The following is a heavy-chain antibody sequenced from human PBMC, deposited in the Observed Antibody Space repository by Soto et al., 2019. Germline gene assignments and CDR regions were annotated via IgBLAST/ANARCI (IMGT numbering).Heavy chain of an antibody. CDR1: GDSMTSSSYY. Sequence: PSETLSLTCTVSGDSMTSSSYYWGWIRQPPGKGLEWIGSIYYSERTSYNSGSTYYSPSLKSRVTISGDTSKSQFSLKLSSVTAADTAVYYCARHTRNQFDPWGQGTLVTVPS. V-gene: IGHV4-39*01. J-gene: IGHJ5*02. CDR3: ARHTRNQFDP. CDR2: IYYSERTSYNSGST.